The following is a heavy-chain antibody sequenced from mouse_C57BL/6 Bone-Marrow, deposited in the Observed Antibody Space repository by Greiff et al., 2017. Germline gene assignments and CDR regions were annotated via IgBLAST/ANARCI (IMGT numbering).Heavy chain of an antibody. V-gene: IGHV2-5*01. CDR3: AKVLRLDY. J-gene: IGHJ2*01. D-gene: IGHD1-1*01. CDR1: GFSLTSYG. Sequence: QVQLQQSGPGLVKPSQSLYITCTVSGFSLTSYGVHGVRQSPGKGLEWLGVIRRGGSTDYNEAFMSRLSITKDNSKSQVFFIPNSLHADATAISYCAKVLRLDYWGQGTTLTVSS. CDR2: IRRGGST.